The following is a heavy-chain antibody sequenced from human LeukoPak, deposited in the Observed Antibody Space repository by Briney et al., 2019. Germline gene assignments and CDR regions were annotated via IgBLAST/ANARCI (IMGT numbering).Heavy chain of an antibody. Sequence: SVKVSCKXSGGTFSSYTISWVRQAPGQGLEWMGRIIPILGIANYAQKFQGRVTITADKSTSTAYMELSSLRSEDTAVYYCARDTAPYSTDYWGQGTLVTVSS. J-gene: IGHJ4*02. CDR1: GGTFSSYT. CDR3: ARDTAPYSTDY. V-gene: IGHV1-69*04. D-gene: IGHD4-11*01. CDR2: IIPILGIA.